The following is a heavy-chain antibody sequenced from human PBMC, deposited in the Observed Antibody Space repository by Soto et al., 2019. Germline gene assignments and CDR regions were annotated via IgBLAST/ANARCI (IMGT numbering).Heavy chain of an antibody. CDR2: ISGYNGNT. D-gene: IGHD6-19*01. J-gene: IGHJ6*02. V-gene: IGHV1-18*01. CDR3: SRFIMVGGWFDPNYYHGMDV. Sequence: QVQLVQSGAEVKKPGASVTVSCKPSGYTFSNYGIHWVRQAPGQGLEWMGWISGYNGNTNYAQTGQGRVTMTTDTSTGTVYMELSSLKSDDTSIYYCSRFIMVGGWFDPNYYHGMDVWGQGTTVTVSS. CDR1: GYTFSNYG.